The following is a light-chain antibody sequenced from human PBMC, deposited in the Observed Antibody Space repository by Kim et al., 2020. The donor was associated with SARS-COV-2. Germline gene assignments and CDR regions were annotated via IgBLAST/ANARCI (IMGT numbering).Light chain of an antibody. Sequence: ADPGQTASITWSGEKLGNKDAVRYKHKPGQSTVLVIYQETKRPSGIPERFSGSNSGNTATLTISGTQAMDEAGYYCQAWDSSTAVFGGGTKLTVL. CDR1: KLGNKD. J-gene: IGLJ3*02. V-gene: IGLV3-1*01. CDR2: QET. CDR3: QAWDSSTAV.